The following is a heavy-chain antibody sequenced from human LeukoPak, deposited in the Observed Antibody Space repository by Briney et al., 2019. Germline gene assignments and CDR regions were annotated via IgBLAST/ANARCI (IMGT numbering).Heavy chain of an antibody. CDR1: GYTFTSYG. D-gene: IGHD3-3*01. Sequence: ASVKVSCKASGYTFTSYGISWVRQAPGQGLEWMGWISAYNGNTNYAQKLQGRVTMTTDTSTSTAYMELRSLRSDDTAVYYCARGDFWSGYPSDDAFDIWGQGTMVTVSS. J-gene: IGHJ3*02. CDR2: ISAYNGNT. V-gene: IGHV1-18*01. CDR3: ARGDFWSGYPSDDAFDI.